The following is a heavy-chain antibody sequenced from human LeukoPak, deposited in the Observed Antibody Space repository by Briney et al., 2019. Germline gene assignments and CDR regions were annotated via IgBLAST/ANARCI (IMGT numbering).Heavy chain of an antibody. CDR1: GFSFNDYA. D-gene: IGHD3-3*01. CDR2: ISESAGST. J-gene: IGHJ6*03. Sequence: PGGSLRLSCAASGFSFNDYAMSWVRQAPGKGLEWVSAISESAGSTYYADSVKGRFTISRDNAKNSLYLQMNSLRAEDTAVYYCARDSIFGHMDVWGKGTTVTVSS. CDR3: ARDSIFGHMDV. V-gene: IGHV3-23*01.